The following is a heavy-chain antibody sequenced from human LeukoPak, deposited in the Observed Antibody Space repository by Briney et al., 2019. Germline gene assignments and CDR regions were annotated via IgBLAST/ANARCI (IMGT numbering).Heavy chain of an antibody. J-gene: IGHJ6*04. Sequence: PSGTLSLTCAVSSDSIRSNNLWSWVRQPPGKGLEWIGEIYHSGSTNYNPSLKSRVTISADTSKNQLSLKLSSVTAADTAVYYCVRVPLAFYGMEVWGKGTTVSVSS. CDR1: SDSIRSNNL. CDR3: VRVPLAFYGMEV. CDR2: IYHSGST. D-gene: IGHD4/OR15-4a*01. V-gene: IGHV4-4*02.